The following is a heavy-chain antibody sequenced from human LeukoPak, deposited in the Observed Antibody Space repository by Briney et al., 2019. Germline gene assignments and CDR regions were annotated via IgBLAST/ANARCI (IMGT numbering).Heavy chain of an antibody. D-gene: IGHD3-10*01. CDR3: ARETEDWFGDLLSYFDY. V-gene: IGHV4-39*07. J-gene: IGHJ4*02. CDR1: GGSISSSSYY. Sequence: SETLSLTCTVSGGSISSSSYYWGWIRQPPGKGLEWIGSIYYSGSTYYNPSLKSRVTISVDTSKNQFSLKLSSVTAADTAVYYCARETEDWFGDLLSYFDYWGRGLLVSVSS. CDR2: IYYSGST.